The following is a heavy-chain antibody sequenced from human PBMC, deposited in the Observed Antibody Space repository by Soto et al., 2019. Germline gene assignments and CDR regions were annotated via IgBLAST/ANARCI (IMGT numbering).Heavy chain of an antibody. V-gene: IGHV4-59*08. D-gene: IGHD3-22*01. CDR2: IYYSGST. CDR1: GGSISSYW. J-gene: IGHJ5*01. CDR3: ARQGHYYDSSGYSWFDS. Sequence: SETLSLTCTVSGGSISSYWWSWIRQPPGKGLEWIGYIYYSGSTNYNPSLKSRVTISVDTSKKQLSLKLNSVTAADTAVYYCARQGHYYDSSGYSWFDSWGQGTLVTVSS.